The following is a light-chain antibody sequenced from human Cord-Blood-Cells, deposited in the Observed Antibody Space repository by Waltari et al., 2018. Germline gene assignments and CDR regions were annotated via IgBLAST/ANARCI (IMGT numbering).Light chain of an antibody. V-gene: IGLV2-14*01. CDR1: SSDVGGYNH. J-gene: IGLJ3*02. Sequence: QSALTQPASVSGSPGQSITISCTGTSSDVGGYNHVSWYQPHPGKAPKLMIYDVSTRPSGVSNRFSGSKSGNTASLTISGLQAEDEADYYCSSYTSSSTWVFGGGTKLTVL. CDR2: DVS. CDR3: SSYTSSSTWV.